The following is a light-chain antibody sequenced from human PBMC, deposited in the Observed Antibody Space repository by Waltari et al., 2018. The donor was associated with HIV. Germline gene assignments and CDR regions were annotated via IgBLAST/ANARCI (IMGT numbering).Light chain of an antibody. J-gene: IGKJ4*02. CDR1: QGVNTY. V-gene: IGKV1-9*01. CDR2: SAS. Sequence: DIHLTQSPSFLSASVGDTVTITCRASQGVNTYLAWYQQRPGEVPKLLIYSASTLKTGVPSRFSGSGSGTEFSLTISGLRPEDLATYYCQQLNSYPLTFGGGTTLEIK. CDR3: QQLNSYPLT.